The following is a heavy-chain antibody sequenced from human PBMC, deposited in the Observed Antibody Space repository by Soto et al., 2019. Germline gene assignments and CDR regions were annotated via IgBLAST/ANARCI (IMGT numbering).Heavy chain of an antibody. CDR2: ISGDNGNT. CDR1: GYTFTSYG. CDR3: ARDATLSY. V-gene: IGHV1-18*01. J-gene: IGHJ4*02. Sequence: GASVKVSCKASGYTFTSYGISWVRQAPGQGLEWMGWISGDNGNTYYAQKFQGRVTMTTDTSTSTAYMELRSLRSDDTAMYFCARDATLSYWGQGTLVTVSS. D-gene: IGHD2-15*01.